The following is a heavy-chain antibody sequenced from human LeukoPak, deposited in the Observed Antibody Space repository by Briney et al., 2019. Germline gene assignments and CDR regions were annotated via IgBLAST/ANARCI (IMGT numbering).Heavy chain of an antibody. CDR2: INHSGST. Sequence: PSETLSLTCAVSGGSISSGGYYWSWIRQPPGKGLEWIGEINHSGSTNYNPSLKSRVTISVDTSKNQFSLKLSSVTAADTAVYYCAREGRGGYCSGGSCYQTSAFDIWGQGTMVTVSS. CDR3: AREGRGGYCSGGSCYQTSAFDI. D-gene: IGHD2-15*01. V-gene: IGHV4-34*01. J-gene: IGHJ3*02. CDR1: GGSISSGGYY.